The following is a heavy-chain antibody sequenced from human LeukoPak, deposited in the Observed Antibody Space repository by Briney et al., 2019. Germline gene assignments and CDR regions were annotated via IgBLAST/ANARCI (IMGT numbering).Heavy chain of an antibody. CDR1: GFTFSSYS. Sequence: GGSLRLSCAASGFTFSSYSMSWVRQAPGKGLEWVGFIRSKAYGGTTEYAASVKGRFTISRDDSKSIAYLQMNSLKTEDTAVYYCTRDGLYCSSTSCYTEVDWGQGTLVTVSS. V-gene: IGHV3-49*04. CDR2: IRSKAYGGTT. CDR3: TRDGLYCSSTSCYTEVD. J-gene: IGHJ4*02. D-gene: IGHD2-2*02.